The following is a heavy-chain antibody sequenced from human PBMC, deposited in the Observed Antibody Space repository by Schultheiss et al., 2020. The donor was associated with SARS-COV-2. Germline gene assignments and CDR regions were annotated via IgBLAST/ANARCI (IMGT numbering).Heavy chain of an antibody. D-gene: IGHD2-15*01. CDR3: ARGRYCSGGSCQYYGMDV. V-gene: IGHV4-61*05. Sequence: SETLSLTCTVSGGSISNNDLYWGWIRQPPGKGLEWIGYIYYSGSTNYNPSLKSRVTISVDTSKNQFSLKLSSVTAADTAVYYCARGRYCSGGSCQYYGMDVWGQGTTVTVSS. CDR2: IYYSGST. CDR1: GGSISNNDLY. J-gene: IGHJ6*02.